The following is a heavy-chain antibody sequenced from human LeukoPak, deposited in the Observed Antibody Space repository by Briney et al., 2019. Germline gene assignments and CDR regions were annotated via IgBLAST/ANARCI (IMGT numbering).Heavy chain of an antibody. V-gene: IGHV1-18*01. J-gene: IGHJ5*02. CDR2: ISAHNGNT. D-gene: IGHD3-3*01. Sequence: ASVKVSCKASGYTFTSYGISWVRQAPGQGLEWMGWISAHNGNTNYAQKVQGRVTMTTDTSTSTAYMELRSLRSDDTAVYYCARVYNRGSGYENWFDPWGQGTLVTVSS. CDR3: ARVYNRGSGYENWFDP. CDR1: GYTFTSYG.